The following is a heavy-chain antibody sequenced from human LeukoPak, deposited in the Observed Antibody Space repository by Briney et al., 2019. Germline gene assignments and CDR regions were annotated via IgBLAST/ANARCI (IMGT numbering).Heavy chain of an antibody. J-gene: IGHJ4*02. CDR1: GYTFTGYY. Sequence: ASVKVSCKASGYTFTGYYIHWVRQAPGQGLERMGWINPYGGGTNSAQKFQGRVTVTRDTSITTAYMELSRLTSDDTAVYYCAKGDGYSSTRPFDYWGQGTLVTVSS. D-gene: IGHD6-13*01. CDR3: AKGDGYSSTRPFDY. CDR2: INPYGGGT. V-gene: IGHV1-2*02.